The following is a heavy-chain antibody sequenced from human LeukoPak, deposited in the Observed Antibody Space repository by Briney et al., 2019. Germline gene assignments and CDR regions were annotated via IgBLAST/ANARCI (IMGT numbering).Heavy chain of an antibody. CDR3: ARDQGISGYDYWFDP. CDR2: INPNSGGT. D-gene: IGHD5-12*01. CDR1: GGTFSSYA. Sequence: ASVKVSCKASGGTFSSYAISWVRQAPGQGLEWMGWINPNSGGTNYAQKFQGRVTMTRDTSISTAYMELSRLRSDDTAVYYCARDQGISGYDYWFDPWGQGTLVTVSS. V-gene: IGHV1-2*02. J-gene: IGHJ5*02.